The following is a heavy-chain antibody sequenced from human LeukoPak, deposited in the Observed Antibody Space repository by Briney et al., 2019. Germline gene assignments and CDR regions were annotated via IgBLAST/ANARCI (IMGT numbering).Heavy chain of an antibody. CDR3: MRDRYSTSSNHFDY. CDR2: LNPNSGDT. J-gene: IGHJ4*02. CDR1: GYAFTAYY. V-gene: IGHV1-2*02. D-gene: IGHD6-6*01. Sequence: ASVKVSCKSSGYAFTAYYMHWLRQAPGQGLEWMGWLNPNSGDTNSAQQFQGRVTMTRDTSIGTAYMELSRLTSDDTAVYYCMRDRYSTSSNHFDYWGQGTLVTVSS.